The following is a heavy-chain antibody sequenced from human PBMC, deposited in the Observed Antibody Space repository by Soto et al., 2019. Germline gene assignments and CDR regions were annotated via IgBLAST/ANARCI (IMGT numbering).Heavy chain of an antibody. CDR3: ASGIGYCSGGSCLDAFEF. CDR2: IHYSGST. Sequence: LETPRLPSTVSAFSLSSYCLLWLRKTPGKGLEWIGYIHYSGSTNYNPSLKSRVTISVDTSKNQFSLKLSSVTAADTAVYYCASGIGYCSGGSCLDAFEFWVKGTLVTVSS. V-gene: IGHV4-59*01. J-gene: IGHJ3*01. CDR1: AFSLSSYC. D-gene: IGHD2-15*01.